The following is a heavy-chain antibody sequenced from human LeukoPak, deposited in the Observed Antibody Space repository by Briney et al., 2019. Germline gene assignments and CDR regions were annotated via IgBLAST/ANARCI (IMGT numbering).Heavy chain of an antibody. CDR1: GFTFDDYA. CDR3: AKVAPGDYFDY. D-gene: IGHD4-17*01. CDR2: ISWHSGSI. Sequence: SLRLSCAASGFTFDDYAMHWVRQAPGKGLEWVSGISWHSGSIGYADSVKGRFTISRENAKNSLYLQMNSLRAEDTALYYCAKVAPGDYFDYWGQGTLVTVSS. J-gene: IGHJ4*02. V-gene: IGHV3-9*01.